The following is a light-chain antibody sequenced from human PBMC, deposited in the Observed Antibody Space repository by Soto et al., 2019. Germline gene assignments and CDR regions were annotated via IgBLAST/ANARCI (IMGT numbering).Light chain of an antibody. CDR3: QTWGTGIEV. J-gene: IGLJ2*01. V-gene: IGLV4-69*01. CDR1: SGHTYYT. CDR2: VNSDGSH. Sequence: QLVLTQSPSASASLGASVKLTCTLSSGHTYYTIAWHQQQPQKGPRYLMKVNSDGSHSKGDGIPDRFSGSSSGAERYLTISSLQSEDEADYYCQTWGTGIEVFGGGTQLTVL.